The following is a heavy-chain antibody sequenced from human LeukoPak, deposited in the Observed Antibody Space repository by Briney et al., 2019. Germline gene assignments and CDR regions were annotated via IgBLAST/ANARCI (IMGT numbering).Heavy chain of an antibody. Sequence: PGRSLRLSCAASGFIFNNYGMHWVRQAPGKGLEWVAVISYDGSNKNYADSVKGRFTISRDSSKNTVYLQMNSLRVEDTALYYCSKWGDYDVLTGYYDSDFWGQGTLVTVSS. V-gene: IGHV3-30*18. J-gene: IGHJ4*02. CDR3: SKWGDYDVLTGYYDSDF. CDR2: ISYDGSNK. D-gene: IGHD3-9*01. CDR1: GFIFNNYG.